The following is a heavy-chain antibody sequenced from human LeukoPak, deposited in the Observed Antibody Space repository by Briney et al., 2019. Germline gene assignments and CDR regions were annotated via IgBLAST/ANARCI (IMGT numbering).Heavy chain of an antibody. J-gene: IGHJ5*02. Sequence: SQTLSLTCTVSGDSISCGSYYWSWSRQPAGKVLERIGRIYTSGSNNSNPSLKSRVTISVDTSKNQFSLRLSSVTAADTAVYYCARDHYDILTGALGDWFDPWGQGTLVTVSS. V-gene: IGHV4-61*02. CDR1: GDSISCGSYY. CDR3: ARDHYDILTGALGDWFDP. D-gene: IGHD3-9*01. CDR2: IYTSGSN.